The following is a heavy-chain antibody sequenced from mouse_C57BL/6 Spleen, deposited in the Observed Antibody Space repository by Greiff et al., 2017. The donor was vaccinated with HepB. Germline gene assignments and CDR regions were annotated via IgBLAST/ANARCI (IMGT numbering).Heavy chain of an antibody. D-gene: IGHD2-1*01. CDR3: ARRGYGNFFDY. J-gene: IGHJ2*01. CDR1: GYTFTSYW. CDR2: IDPSDSYT. V-gene: IGHV1-69*01. Sequence: KESCKASGYTFTSYWMHWVKQRPGQGLEWIGEIDPSDSYTNYNQKFKGKSTLTVDKSSSTAYMQLSSLTSEDSAVYYCARRGYGNFFDYWGQGTTLTVSS.